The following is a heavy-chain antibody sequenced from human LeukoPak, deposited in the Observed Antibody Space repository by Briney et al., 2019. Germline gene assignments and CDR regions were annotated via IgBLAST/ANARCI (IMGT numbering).Heavy chain of an antibody. CDR1: GGTFSSYA. V-gene: IGHV1-69*04. D-gene: IGHD3-16*01. CDR2: IIPILGIA. J-gene: IGHJ5*02. Sequence: GASVKVSCKASGGTFSSYAISWVRPATGQGLEWMGRIIPILGIANYAQKFQGRVTITADKSTSTAYMELSSLRSEDTAVYYCATSPTSPYNWFDPWGQGTLVTVSS. CDR3: ATSPTSPYNWFDP.